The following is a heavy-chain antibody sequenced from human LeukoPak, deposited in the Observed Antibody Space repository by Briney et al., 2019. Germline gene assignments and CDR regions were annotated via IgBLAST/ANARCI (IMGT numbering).Heavy chain of an antibody. J-gene: IGHJ3*02. Sequence: PSETLSLTCDVNDESFSTNYWSWIRQSPGKGLEWIAEISHRGTSTYNPSLQSRVTVSVDASKNHFSLRVKSVIAADTAIYYCARKRRRGYYLNSAFDMWGQGTMVTVSS. CDR3: ARKRRRGYYLNSAFDM. CDR1: DESFSTNY. D-gene: IGHD3-3*01. CDR2: ISHRGTS. V-gene: IGHV4-34*01.